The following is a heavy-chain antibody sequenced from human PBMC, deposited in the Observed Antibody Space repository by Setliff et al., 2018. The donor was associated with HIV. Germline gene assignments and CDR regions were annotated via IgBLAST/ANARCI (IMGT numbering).Heavy chain of an antibody. CDR3: ASSGYNYGGYYMDV. V-gene: IGHV3-48*01. D-gene: IGHD5-18*01. CDR2: ISSGSNTV. CDR1: GFTFSSYS. Sequence: GGSLRLSCAASGFTFSSYSMNWVRQAPGKGLEWVSYISSGSNTVHYADSVLGRFTVSRDNAKNSLYLQMNSLRAEDTAVYYCASSGYNYGGYYMDVWGKGTTVTVSS. J-gene: IGHJ6*03.